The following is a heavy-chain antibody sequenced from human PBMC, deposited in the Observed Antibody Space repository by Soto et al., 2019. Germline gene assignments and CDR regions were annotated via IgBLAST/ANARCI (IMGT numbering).Heavy chain of an antibody. CDR2: IDRSGGTS. CDR3: ARGDCSAAGCYIHYYYGMDV. D-gene: IGHD2-2*02. J-gene: IGHJ6*02. V-gene: IGHV3-23*01. CDR1: GFTFRNYA. Sequence: EVRLLQPGGGSGQPGGSLRLPCAAAGFTFRNYAMSWVRQAPGKGLEWVSAIDRSGGTSYYADSVKGRFTISRDNAKNTLYLQLNSRIADDTAVYYCARGDCSAAGCYIHYYYGMDVWGQGTTVTVSS.